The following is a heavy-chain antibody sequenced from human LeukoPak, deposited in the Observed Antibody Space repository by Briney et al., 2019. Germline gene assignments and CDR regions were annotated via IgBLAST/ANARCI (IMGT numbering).Heavy chain of an antibody. J-gene: IGHJ4*02. D-gene: IGHD1-14*01. CDR2: ISGSGGST. CDR3: AKTAGSPYYFDY. V-gene: IGHV3-23*01. Sequence: GSLRLSCAASGFTFSSYAMSWVRQAPGKGLEWVSAISGSGGSTYYADSVKGRFTISRDNSKSTLYLQMNSLRAEDTAVYYCAKTAGSPYYFDYWGQGTLVTVSS. CDR1: GFTFSSYA.